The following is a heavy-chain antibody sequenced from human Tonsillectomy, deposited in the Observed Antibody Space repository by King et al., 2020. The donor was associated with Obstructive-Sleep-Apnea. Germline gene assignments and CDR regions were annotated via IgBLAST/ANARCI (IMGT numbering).Heavy chain of an antibody. CDR1: GNSFTSFW. Sequence: VQLVQSGAEVKKPGESLKISCKDSGNSFTSFWIGWVRQLPGKGLEWMGSVYPADSVTQYSPSFQGQVTISADMSIKTAYLQWRGLKASDTAMYYCVTGFRAFDYWGQGSLVTVSS. V-gene: IGHV5-51*01. CDR2: VYPADSVT. CDR3: VTGFRAFDY. J-gene: IGHJ4*02. D-gene: IGHD6-25*01.